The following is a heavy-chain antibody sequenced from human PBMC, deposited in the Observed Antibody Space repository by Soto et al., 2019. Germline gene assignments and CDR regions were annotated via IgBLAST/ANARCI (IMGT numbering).Heavy chain of an antibody. CDR1: GCSISSSSW. Sequence: SETLSLTCSVSGCSISSSSWCWWGSQPPGEGLEQIGEIYHSGSTIYNPARKSRVTISVDKSKNQFSLKLSSVTAADTAVYYCARDQVAGRQIYYYYYYGMNVWGQGTTVTVSS. D-gene: IGHD1-26*01. J-gene: IGHJ6*02. V-gene: IGHV4-4*02. CDR3: ARDQVAGRQIYYYYYYGMNV. CDR2: IYHSGST.